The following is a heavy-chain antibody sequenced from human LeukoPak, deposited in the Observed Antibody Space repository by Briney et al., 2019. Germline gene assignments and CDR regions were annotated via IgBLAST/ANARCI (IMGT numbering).Heavy chain of an antibody. CDR3: ATQAGEDNWFDP. V-gene: IGHV1-24*01. D-gene: IGHD3-10*01. CDR2: FDPEDGET. Sequence: ASVKVSCKVSGYTLTELSMHWVRQAPGKGLEWMGGFDPEDGETIYAQKFQGRVTMTEDASTDTAYMELSSLRSEDTAVYYCATQAGEDNWFDPWGQGTLVTVSS. CDR1: GYTLTELS. J-gene: IGHJ5*02.